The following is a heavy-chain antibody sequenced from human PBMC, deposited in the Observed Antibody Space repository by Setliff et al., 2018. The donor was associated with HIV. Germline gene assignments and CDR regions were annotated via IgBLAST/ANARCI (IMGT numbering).Heavy chain of an antibody. J-gene: IGHJ4*02. Sequence: SETLSLTCSVSGGSISSSGYYWSWIRQHPGKGLDWIGRVYYSGSTDYNPSLQSRATLSIDTPKNQFSLKLTSVIAADTAIYYCARGPFVLRFLERLVYFDYWGQGKLVTVSS. CDR3: ARGPFVLRFLERLVYFDY. D-gene: IGHD3-3*01. CDR1: GGSISSSGYY. V-gene: IGHV4-31*02. CDR2: VYYSGST.